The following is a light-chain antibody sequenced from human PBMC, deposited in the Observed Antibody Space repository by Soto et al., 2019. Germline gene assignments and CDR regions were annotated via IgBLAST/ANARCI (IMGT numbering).Light chain of an antibody. J-gene: IGLJ2*01. CDR1: SSNIGSNT. CDR2: SSN. Sequence: QSVLTQPPSASGTPGQRVTISCSGSSSNIGSNTVNWYQQLPGTAPKLLIYSSNQRPSGVPDRFSGSKSGTSASLAISGLQTEAEADYYCAAWDDSLNGRVVFGGGTKLTVL. CDR3: AAWDDSLNGRVV. V-gene: IGLV1-44*01.